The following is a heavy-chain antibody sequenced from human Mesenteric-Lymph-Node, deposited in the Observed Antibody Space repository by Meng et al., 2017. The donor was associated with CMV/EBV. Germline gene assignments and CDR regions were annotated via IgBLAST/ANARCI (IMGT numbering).Heavy chain of an antibody. J-gene: IGHJ4*02. CDR1: GFTFSSYA. Sequence: GESLKISCAASGFTFSSYAMHWVRQAPGKGLEWVAVISYDGSNKYYADSVKGRFTISRDNSKNTLYLQMNSLRAEDTAVYYCARDLWQYQLLRIGGYWGQGTLVTVSS. CDR2: ISYDGSNK. V-gene: IGHV3-30*04. CDR3: ARDLWQYQLLRIGGY. D-gene: IGHD2-2*01.